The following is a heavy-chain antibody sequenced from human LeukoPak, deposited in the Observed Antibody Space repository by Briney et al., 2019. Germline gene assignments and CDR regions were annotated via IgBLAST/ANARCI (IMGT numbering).Heavy chain of an antibody. J-gene: IGHJ5*02. CDR3: ARVHVVVPAAIQVDWFDP. Sequence: GASVKVSCKASGYTFTSYGISGVRQAPGQGLEWRGWISAYNGNTNYAQKLQGRVTMTTDTSTSTAYMELRSLRSDDTAVYYCARVHVVVPAAIQVDWFDPWGQGTLVTVSS. CDR1: GYTFTSYG. V-gene: IGHV1-18*01. D-gene: IGHD2-2*02. CDR2: ISAYNGNT.